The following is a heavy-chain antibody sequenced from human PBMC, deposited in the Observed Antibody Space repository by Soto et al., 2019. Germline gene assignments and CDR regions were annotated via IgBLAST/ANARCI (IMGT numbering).Heavy chain of an antibody. CDR1: GFTFSSYS. J-gene: IGHJ3*02. V-gene: IGHV3-21*01. CDR2: ISSSSSYI. Sequence: PGGSLRLSCAASGFTFSSYSMNWVRQAPGKGLEWVSSISSSSSYIYYADSVKGRFTISRDNAKNSLYLQMNSLRAEETAVYYCARDRQGDAFDIWGQGTMVTVSS. D-gene: IGHD6-6*01. CDR3: ARDRQGDAFDI.